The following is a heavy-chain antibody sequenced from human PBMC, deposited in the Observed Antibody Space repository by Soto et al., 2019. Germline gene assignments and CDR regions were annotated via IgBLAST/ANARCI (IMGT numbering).Heavy chain of an antibody. V-gene: IGHV4-59*01. CDR3: ARGGFRIVGATLSYYFDY. Sequence: SETLSLTCTVSGGSISSYYWSWIRQPPGKGLEWIGYIYYSGSTNYNPSLKSRVTISVDTSKNQFSLKLSSVTAADTAVYYCARGGFRIVGATLSYYFDYWGQGTLVTVSS. CDR1: GGSISSYY. J-gene: IGHJ4*02. D-gene: IGHD1-26*01. CDR2: IYYSGST.